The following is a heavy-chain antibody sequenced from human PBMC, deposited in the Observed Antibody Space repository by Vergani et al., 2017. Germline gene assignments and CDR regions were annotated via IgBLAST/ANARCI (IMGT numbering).Heavy chain of an antibody. Sequence: EVQLVESGGDLVQPGGSLRLSCAASGFTFSTYDMHWVRQATGKGLEWVSAIGTAGDTYYPGSVKGRFTISRENAKNSLYLQMNGLRAGDTAVYYCARRMSAAVHSLDYWGQGTLVTVSS. V-gene: IGHV3-13*01. CDR1: GFTFSTYD. D-gene: IGHD6-25*01. CDR3: ARRMSAAVHSLDY. CDR2: IGTAGDT. J-gene: IGHJ4*02.